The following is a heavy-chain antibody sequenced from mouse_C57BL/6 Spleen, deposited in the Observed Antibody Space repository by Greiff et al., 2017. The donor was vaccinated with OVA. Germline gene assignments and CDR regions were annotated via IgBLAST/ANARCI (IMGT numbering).Heavy chain of an antibody. CDR2: INPSSGYT. CDR3: ARGGLLRSPMAMDY. J-gene: IGHJ4*01. Sequence: VQLQQSGAELARPGASVKMSCKASGYTFTSYTMHWVKQRPGQGLEWIGYINPSSGYTKYNQKFKDKATLTADKSYSTAYMQLSSLTSEDSAVEYCARGGLLRSPMAMDYWGQGTSVTVSS. D-gene: IGHD1-1*01. V-gene: IGHV1-4*01. CDR1: GYTFTSYT.